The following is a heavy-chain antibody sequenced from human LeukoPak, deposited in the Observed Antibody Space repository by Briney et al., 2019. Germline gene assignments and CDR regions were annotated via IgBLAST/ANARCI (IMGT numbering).Heavy chain of an antibody. CDR3: ARGDAYYAGSGPNWFDP. J-gene: IGHJ5*02. V-gene: IGHV4-59*01. Sequence: PETSSLTCTVSGVSISSYYWDWIRQPPGKGLEWIGNIYYSGSTNYNPSLKSRVTISVDTSKNQFSLNLSSVAAADTAVYYCARGDAYYAGSGPNWFDPWGKGTPVSASS. CDR1: GVSISSYY. D-gene: IGHD3-22*01. CDR2: IYYSGST.